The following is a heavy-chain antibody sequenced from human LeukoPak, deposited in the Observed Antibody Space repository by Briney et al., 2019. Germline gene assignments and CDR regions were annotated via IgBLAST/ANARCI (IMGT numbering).Heavy chain of an antibody. D-gene: IGHD5-18*01. CDR2: ISGSAHKI. V-gene: IGHV3-23*01. CDR3: AGRVTGYSSGYVY. Sequence: GGSLRLSCVASGITFSNYAVSWVRQAPEKGLDWVSVISGSAHKIRYADSVKGRFTISRDNSENIVYLQMNNLRAEDTALYYCAGRVTGYSSGYVYWGQGTLVTVSS. CDR1: GITFSNYA. J-gene: IGHJ4*02.